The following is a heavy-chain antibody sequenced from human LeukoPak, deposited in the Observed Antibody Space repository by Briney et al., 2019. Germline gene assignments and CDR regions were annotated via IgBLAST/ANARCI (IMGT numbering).Heavy chain of an antibody. CDR2: IYYSGST. D-gene: IGHD3-10*01. CDR3: ARVPYGSGENWFDP. Sequence: SETLSLTCAVYGGSFSGYYWGWIRQPPGKGLEWIGSIYYSGSTYYNPSLKSRVTISVDTSKNQFSLNLTSVTTADTAVYYCARVPYGSGENWFDPWGQGALVTVSS. V-gene: IGHV4-34*01. J-gene: IGHJ5*02. CDR1: GGSFSGYY.